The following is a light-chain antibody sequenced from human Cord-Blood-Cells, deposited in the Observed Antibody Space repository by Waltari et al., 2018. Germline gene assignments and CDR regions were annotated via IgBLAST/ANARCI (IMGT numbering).Light chain of an antibody. V-gene: IGLV2-14*01. CDR2: DVS. Sequence: QPALTQPAPVPGAPGPSTTITCTGTNSDVGGYNNVSWYQQPPGKAPKLIIYDVSNRPSGVSNRFSGSKSGNTASLTISGLQAEDEADYYCSSYTSSSTFVVFGGGTKLTVL. J-gene: IGLJ2*01. CDR3: SSYTSSSTFVV. CDR1: NSDVGGYNN.